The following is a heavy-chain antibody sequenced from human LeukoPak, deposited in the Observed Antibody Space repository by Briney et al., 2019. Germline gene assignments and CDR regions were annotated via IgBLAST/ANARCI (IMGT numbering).Heavy chain of an antibody. D-gene: IGHD3-22*01. Sequence: PGGSLRLSCAASGFTFSIYAMSWVRQAPGKGLQWVSSITSSGDGAYYADFVKGRFTISRDNPENMLYLQMNSLRVEDTAVYFCAKDPPNYYGSNGHYYRRDGDYWGQGTLVTVSS. J-gene: IGHJ4*02. V-gene: IGHV3-23*01. CDR2: ITSSGDGA. CDR1: GFTFSIYA. CDR3: AKDPPNYYGSNGHYYRRDGDY.